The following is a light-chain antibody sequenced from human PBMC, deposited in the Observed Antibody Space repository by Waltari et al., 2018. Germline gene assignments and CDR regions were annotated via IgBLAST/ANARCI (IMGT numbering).Light chain of an antibody. V-gene: IGKV1-5*01. Sequence: DTQLSQFPSTLAASVGDRVTITCRAREAIHKWLAWYQQKPGKAPKVLIHDASTLQSGVPSRFSGSGSGTEFTLTIDSLQAEDVAVYYCQQFYSIPPTFGQGTKVEIK. CDR3: QQFYSIPPT. J-gene: IGKJ1*01. CDR2: DAS. CDR1: EAIHKW.